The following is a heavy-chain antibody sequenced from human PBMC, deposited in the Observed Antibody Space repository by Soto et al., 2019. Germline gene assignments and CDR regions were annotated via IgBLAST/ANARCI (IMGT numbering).Heavy chain of an antibody. CDR2: IYHSGST. J-gene: IGHJ6*02. V-gene: IGHV4-4*02. CDR1: GGSISSSNW. D-gene: IGHD3-22*01. Sequence: NPSETLSLTCAVSGGSISSSNWWSWVRQPPGKGLEWIGEIYHSGSTNYNPSLKSRVTISVDKSKNQFSLKLSSVTAADTAVYYCARDPYYYDSSGYYSRGGGYYGMDVWGQGTTVTVSS. CDR3: ARDPYYYDSSGYYSRGGGYYGMDV.